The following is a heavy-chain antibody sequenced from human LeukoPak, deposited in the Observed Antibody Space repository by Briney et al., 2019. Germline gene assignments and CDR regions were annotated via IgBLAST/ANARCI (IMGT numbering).Heavy chain of an antibody. V-gene: IGHV3-48*01. CDR3: ARDFLEDDY. J-gene: IGHJ4*02. CDR2: FSGSSSTI. D-gene: IGHD3-3*01. Sequence: GGSLRLSCAASGFSFSTYTMNWVRQAPGKGLEWVSCFSGSSSTIHYAESVKGRFTISRDNARNSLYLQMNSLRAEDTAVYYCARDFLEDDYWGQGTLVTVSS. CDR1: GFSFSTYT.